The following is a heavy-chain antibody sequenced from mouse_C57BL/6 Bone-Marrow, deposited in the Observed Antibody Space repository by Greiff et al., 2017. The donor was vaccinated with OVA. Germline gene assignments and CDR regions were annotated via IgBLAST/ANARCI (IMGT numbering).Heavy chain of an antibody. Sequence: EVQVVESGGDLVKPGGSLKLSCAASGFTFSSYGMSWVRQTPDKRLEWVATISSGGSYTYYPDSVKGRFTISRDNAKNTLYLQMSSLKSEDTAMYYCAPGSSYNAMDYWGQGTSVTVSS. V-gene: IGHV5-6*01. CDR2: ISSGGSYT. J-gene: IGHJ4*01. CDR1: GFTFSSYG. D-gene: IGHD1-1*01. CDR3: APGSSYNAMDY.